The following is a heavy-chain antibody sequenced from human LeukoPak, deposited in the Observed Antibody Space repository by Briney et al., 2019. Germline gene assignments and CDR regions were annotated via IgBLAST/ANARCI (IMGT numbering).Heavy chain of an antibody. V-gene: IGHV4-34*01. CDR3: ARVEDCSSTSCRGNDAFDI. J-gene: IGHJ3*02. Sequence: PSETLSLTCAVYGGSFSGYYWSWIRQPPGKGLEWIGEINHSGSTNYNPSLKSRVTISVDTSKNQFSLKLSSVTAADTAVYYCARVEDCSSTSCRGNDAFDIWGQGTMVTVSS. CDR2: INHSGST. D-gene: IGHD2-2*01. CDR1: GGSFSGYY.